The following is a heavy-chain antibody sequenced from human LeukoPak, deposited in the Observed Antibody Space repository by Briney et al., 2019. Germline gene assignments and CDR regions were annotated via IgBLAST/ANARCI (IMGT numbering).Heavy chain of an antibody. CDR1: GGSFSTYY. D-gene: IGHD1-7*01. CDR2: VNHSGSI. J-gene: IGHJ5*02. Sequence: SETLSLSCAVSGGSFSTYYWSWIRQPPGKGLEWIGQVNHSGSINYSPSLMSRVTMSVDTSKNQFSLKLSSVTAADTALYYCAREARTGTRRAYNWFDPWGQGTLVPVSS. CDR3: AREARTGTRRAYNWFDP. V-gene: IGHV4-34*10.